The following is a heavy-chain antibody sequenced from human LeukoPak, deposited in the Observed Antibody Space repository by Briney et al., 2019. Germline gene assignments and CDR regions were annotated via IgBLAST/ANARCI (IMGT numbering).Heavy chain of an antibody. V-gene: IGHV4-4*02. Sequence: TSGTLSLTCGVSGGSISNTNWWTWFRQPPGKGLEWIGGVNLQGSTNYNPSLKSRVAISVDKSENHISLKLTSVTAADTAVYYCAREGGPYRPLDYSGQGTLVTVAS. CDR2: VNLQGST. CDR1: GGSISNTNW. J-gene: IGHJ4*02. CDR3: AREGGPYRPLDY.